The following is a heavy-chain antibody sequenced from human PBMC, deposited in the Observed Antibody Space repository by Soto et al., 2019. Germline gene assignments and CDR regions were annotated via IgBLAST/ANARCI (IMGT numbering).Heavy chain of an antibody. Sequence: PGGSLRLSCAASGFTFSSYAMSWVRQAPGKGLEWVSAISGSGGSTYYADSVKGRFTISRDNSKNTLYLQMNSLRAEDTAVYYCAKRYYDYVWGSYRYSPYYYGMDVWGQGTTVTVSS. J-gene: IGHJ6*02. CDR3: AKRYYDYVWGSYRYSPYYYGMDV. V-gene: IGHV3-23*01. D-gene: IGHD3-16*02. CDR1: GFTFSSYA. CDR2: ISGSGGST.